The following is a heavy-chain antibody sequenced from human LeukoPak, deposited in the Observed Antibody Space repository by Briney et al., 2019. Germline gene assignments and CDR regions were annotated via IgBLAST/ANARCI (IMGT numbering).Heavy chain of an antibody. J-gene: IGHJ5*02. D-gene: IGHD1-7*01. CDR3: AREVELRKGNWFDP. CDR2: VHIYRGNT. CDR1: GYSSPNYG. Sequence: ASVKVSCKASGYSSPNYGISWVRQAPGQGLEWMGWVHIYRGNTNYAQKFQGRVTMTRDTSISTAYMELSRLRSDDTAVYYCAREVELRKGNWFDPWGQGTLVTVSS. V-gene: IGHV1-18*01.